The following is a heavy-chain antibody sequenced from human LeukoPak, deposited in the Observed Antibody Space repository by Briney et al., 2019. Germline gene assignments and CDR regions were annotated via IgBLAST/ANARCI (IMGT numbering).Heavy chain of an antibody. CDR3: ARARLGYCYGGSCYSLPDP. CDR2: ISSSSSTI. CDR1: GFTFSSYS. J-gene: IGHJ5*02. D-gene: IGHD2-15*01. V-gene: IGHV3-48*01. Sequence: GGSLRLSCAASGFTFSSYSMNWVRQAPGKGLEWVSYISSSSSTIYYADSVKGRFTISRDTSKNTLYLQMNSLRPEDTAVYYCARARLGYCYGGSCYSLPDPWGQGTLVTVSS.